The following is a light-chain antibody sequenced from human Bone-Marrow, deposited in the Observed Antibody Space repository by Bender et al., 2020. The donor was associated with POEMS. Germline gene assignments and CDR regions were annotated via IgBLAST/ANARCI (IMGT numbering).Light chain of an antibody. V-gene: IGLV2-8*01. J-gene: IGLJ2*01. CDR2: EVS. CDR3: CSYAGSYTHVL. Sequence: QSALTQPASASGSPGQSITISCTGTSTDYDFRHLVSWYQHHPGKPPRLIIYEVSRRPSGVPDRFSGSKSGNTASLTVSGLQAEDEADYYCCSYAGSYTHVLFGGGTKLTVL. CDR1: STDYDFRHL.